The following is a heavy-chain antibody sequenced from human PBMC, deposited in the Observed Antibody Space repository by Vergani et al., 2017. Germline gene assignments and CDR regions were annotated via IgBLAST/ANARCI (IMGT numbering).Heavy chain of an antibody. CDR3: ARDDYEFWEGAFDI. CDR2: IYTRGST. CDR1: GGSISSYY. V-gene: IGHV4-4*07. J-gene: IGHJ3*02. D-gene: IGHD3-3*01. Sequence: QVQLQESGPGLVKPSETLSLTCTVSGGSISSYYWSWIRQPAGKGLEWIGRIYTRGSTNYNPSLKSRFTMSVDTSKNQFSLKLSSVTAADTAVYYCARDDYEFWEGAFDIWGQGTMVTVSS.